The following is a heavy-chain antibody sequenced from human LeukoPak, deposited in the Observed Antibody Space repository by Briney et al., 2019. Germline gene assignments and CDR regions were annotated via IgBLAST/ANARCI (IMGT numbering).Heavy chain of an antibody. Sequence: GGSLRLSCAASGFTFSSYWMSWVRQAPGKGLEWVSGISASGASTYYGDSVKGRFTISRDNAKNTLHLQMNSLRAEDTAVYYCASGDGPYCTSTRCYTFDYWGQGTLVTVSS. CDR2: ISASGAST. CDR3: ASGDGPYCTSTRCYTFDY. V-gene: IGHV3-23*01. CDR1: GFTFSSYW. J-gene: IGHJ4*02. D-gene: IGHD2-2*02.